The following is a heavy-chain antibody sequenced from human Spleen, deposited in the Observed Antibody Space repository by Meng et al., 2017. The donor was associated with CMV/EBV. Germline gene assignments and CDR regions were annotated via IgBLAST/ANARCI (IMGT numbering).Heavy chain of an antibody. Sequence: GESLKISCAASGFTFNTYWMHWVRQAPGKGLVWVSRITSDGSSTTYADSVKGRFTISRDNAKNTLYLQMNSLGAEDTAVYYCARDGEYSSSSDAFDIWGQGTMVTVSS. V-gene: IGHV3-74*01. CDR3: ARDGEYSSSSDAFDI. CDR1: GFTFNTYW. CDR2: ITSDGSST. D-gene: IGHD6-6*01. J-gene: IGHJ3*02.